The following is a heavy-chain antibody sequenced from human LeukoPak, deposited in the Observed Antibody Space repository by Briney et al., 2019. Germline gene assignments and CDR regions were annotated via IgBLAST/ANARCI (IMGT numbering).Heavy chain of an antibody. D-gene: IGHD3-10*01. Sequence: GGSLRLSCAASGFTFSSYAMTWVRQAPGKGLEWVSTISSTGGSAYYTDSVKGRFTISRDNSKNTLYLQLNSLRAEDTAVFYCAKPGPTTIVRGVTTSDYWGQGTLVTVSS. CDR3: AKPGPTTIVRGVTTSDY. J-gene: IGHJ4*02. CDR2: ISSTGGSA. CDR1: GFTFSSYA. V-gene: IGHV3-23*01.